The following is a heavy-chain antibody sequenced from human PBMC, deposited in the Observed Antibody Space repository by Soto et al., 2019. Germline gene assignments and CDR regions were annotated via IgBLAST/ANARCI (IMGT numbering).Heavy chain of an antibody. CDR3: ASPLWRDDYNWGYFDL. CDR2: ISYDGSNK. V-gene: IGHV3-30-3*01. Sequence: QVQLVESGGGVVQPGRSLRLSCAASGFTFSSYAMHWVRQAPGKGLEWVAGISYDGSNKYYADSVKGRFTISRDNSKNTLYLQMNSLRAEATAVYYCASPLWRDDYNWGYFDLWGRGTLVTVSS. D-gene: IGHD4-4*01. CDR1: GFTFSSYA. J-gene: IGHJ2*01.